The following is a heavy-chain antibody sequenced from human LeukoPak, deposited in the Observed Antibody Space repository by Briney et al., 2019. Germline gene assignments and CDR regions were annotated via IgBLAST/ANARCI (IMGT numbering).Heavy chain of an antibody. V-gene: IGHV1-46*01. CDR3: ARDRDSSGYFPSAFDY. D-gene: IGHD3-22*01. CDR1: GYTFTSYY. J-gene: IGHJ4*02. Sequence: ASVKVSCKASGYTFTSYYMHWVRQAPGQGLEWMGIINPSGGSTSYAQKFQGRVTMTRDTSTSTVYMELSSLRSEDTAVYYCARDRDSSGYFPSAFDYWGQGTLVTVFS. CDR2: INPSGGST.